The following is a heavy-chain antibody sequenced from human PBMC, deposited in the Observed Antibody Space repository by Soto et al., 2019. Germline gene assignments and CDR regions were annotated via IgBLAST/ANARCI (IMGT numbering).Heavy chain of an antibody. CDR2: IRNKANSYAA. D-gene: IGHD4-17*01. V-gene: IGHV3-73*02. CDR3: ARSYGDDYYFGLDV. Sequence: EVQLVESGGGLVQPGESLKLSCATSGFTFSGCVMHWVRQASGKGLEWVGHIRNKANSYAAAYAGSLKGRFTISRDDSKNTAYLQKDTLKTEDTAVYYCARSYGDDYYFGLDVWGQGTTVTVSS. CDR1: GFTFSGCV. J-gene: IGHJ6*02.